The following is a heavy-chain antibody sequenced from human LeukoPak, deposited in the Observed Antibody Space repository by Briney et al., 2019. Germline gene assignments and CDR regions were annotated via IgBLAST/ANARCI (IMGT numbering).Heavy chain of an antibody. J-gene: IGHJ4*02. Sequence: GGSLRLSCAASGLTFSDYYMSWIRQAPGKGLEWVSYITSSSSTIYYADSVKGRFTISRDNAKNSLYLQMNSLRAEATAVYYCAREVVSIDYWGQGTLVTVSS. CDR1: GLTFSDYY. V-gene: IGHV3-11*01. D-gene: IGHD3-22*01. CDR3: AREVVSIDY. CDR2: ITSSSSTI.